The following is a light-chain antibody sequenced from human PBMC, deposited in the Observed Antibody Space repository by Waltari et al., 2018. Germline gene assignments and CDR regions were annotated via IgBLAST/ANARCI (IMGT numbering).Light chain of an antibody. CDR2: DVS. V-gene: IGLV2-14*01. Sequence: QSSLTQPASVSGSPGQSITISCTGTSSDVGFYNYVSWYQQHPGKAPKLILYDVSERPVGGSNRFCDSKSGNTASLTISGLQAEDGADYYCNSYAGSSSWVFGGGTKLTVL. J-gene: IGLJ3*02. CDR3: NSYAGSSSWV. CDR1: SSDVGFYNY.